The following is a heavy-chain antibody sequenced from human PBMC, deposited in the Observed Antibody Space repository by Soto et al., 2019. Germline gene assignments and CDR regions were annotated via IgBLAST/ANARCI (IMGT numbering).Heavy chain of an antibody. CDR2: ISSSSSYI. J-gene: IGHJ5*02. CDR3: ARDHRVIGAATPLAGRALNWFDP. Sequence: GGSLRLSCAASGFTFSSYSVNWVRQAPGKGLEWVSSISSSSSYIYYADSVKGRFTISRDNAKNSLYLQMNSLRAEDTAVYYCARDHRVIGAATPLAGRALNWFDPWGQGT. CDR1: GFTFSSYS. D-gene: IGHD2-2*02. V-gene: IGHV3-21*01.